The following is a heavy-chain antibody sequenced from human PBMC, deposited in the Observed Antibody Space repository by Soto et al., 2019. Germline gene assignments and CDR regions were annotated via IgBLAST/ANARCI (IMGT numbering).Heavy chain of an antibody. Sequence: GGSLRPSCAASGFTFSSYSMNWVRQAPGKGLEWVSSISSSSSYIYYADSVKGRFTISRDNAKNSLYLQMNSLRAEDTAVYYCARDLGAAGYDAFDIWGQGTMVTVSS. CDR3: ARDLGAAGYDAFDI. D-gene: IGHD6-13*01. V-gene: IGHV3-21*01. CDR2: ISSSSSYI. CDR1: GFTFSSYS. J-gene: IGHJ3*02.